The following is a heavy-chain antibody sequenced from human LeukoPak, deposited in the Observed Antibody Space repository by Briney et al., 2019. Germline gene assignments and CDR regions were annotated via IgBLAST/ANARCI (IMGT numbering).Heavy chain of an antibody. CDR1: GFVFSSYG. CDR3: ARPVVLGAYLRGAYYFDS. CDR2: ISNDGSNQ. Sequence: GGSLRLSCAASGFVFSSYGMYWVRQAPGKGLEWVGIISNDGSNQYYADCVRGRFTISRDKSMNTVYLQMNSLRVEDTAVYYCARPVVLGAYLRGAYYFDSWGQGTLVTVSS. V-gene: IGHV3-30*03. D-gene: IGHD3-16*01. J-gene: IGHJ4*02.